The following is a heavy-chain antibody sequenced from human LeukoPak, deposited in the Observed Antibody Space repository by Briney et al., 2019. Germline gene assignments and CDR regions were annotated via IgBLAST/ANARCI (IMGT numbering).Heavy chain of an antibody. D-gene: IGHD3-22*01. Sequence: ASVKVSCKASGYTFTSYYMHLVRQAPGQGLEWMGIINHSGGSTSYAQKFQGRVTMTRDTSTSTVYMELSSLRSEDTAVYYCARSSRITMIVVVTKGGFDYWGQGTLVTVPS. CDR3: ARSSRITMIVVVTKGGFDY. J-gene: IGHJ4*02. CDR1: GYTFTSYY. V-gene: IGHV1-46*01. CDR2: INHSGGST.